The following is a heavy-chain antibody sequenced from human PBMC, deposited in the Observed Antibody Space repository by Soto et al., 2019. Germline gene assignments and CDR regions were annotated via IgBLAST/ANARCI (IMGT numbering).Heavy chain of an antibody. D-gene: IGHD3-10*01. CDR2: ISWDGGST. V-gene: IGHV3-43*01. CDR3: AKDIAVRGVMDYYYGMDV. J-gene: IGHJ6*02. Sequence: EVQLVESGGVVVQPGGSLRLSCAASGFTFDDYTMHWVRQAPVKGLEWVSLISWDGGSTYYADSVKGRFTISRDNSKNSLYLQMNSLRTEDTALYYCAKDIAVRGVMDYYYGMDVWGQGTTVTVSS. CDR1: GFTFDDYT.